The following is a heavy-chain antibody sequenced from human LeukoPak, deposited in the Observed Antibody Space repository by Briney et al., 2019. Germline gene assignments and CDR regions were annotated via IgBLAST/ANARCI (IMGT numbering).Heavy chain of an antibody. V-gene: IGHV1-2*02. D-gene: IGHD1-26*01. Sequence: ASVKVSCKASGYTFTGYYMHWVRQAPGQGLEWMGWINPNSGGTNYAQKFQGRVTMTRDTSISTAYMDLSRLRSDDTAVYYCARGGIVGATFDYFDYWGQGTLVTVSS. J-gene: IGHJ4*02. CDR1: GYTFTGYY. CDR3: ARGGIVGATFDYFDY. CDR2: INPNSGGT.